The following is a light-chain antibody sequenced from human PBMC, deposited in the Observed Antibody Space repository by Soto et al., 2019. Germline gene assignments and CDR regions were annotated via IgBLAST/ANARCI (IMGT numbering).Light chain of an antibody. CDR3: QQYSSFSRT. Sequence: DIQMTQSPSTRSASLRDIVTSTCRASQTISTWLAWYQQKPGKAPELLIYDASTLESGVPSRFSGSGSGTEFSLTIRSLQPDDFATFYCQQYSSFSRTFGQGTKVDI. V-gene: IGKV1-5*01. CDR1: QTISTW. CDR2: DAS. J-gene: IGKJ1*01.